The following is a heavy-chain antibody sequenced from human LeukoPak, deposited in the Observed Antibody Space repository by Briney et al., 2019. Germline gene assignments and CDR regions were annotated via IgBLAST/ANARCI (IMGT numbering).Heavy chain of an antibody. Sequence: GESLKISCKGSGYSFTTYWIGWVRQMPGRGLEWMGIIYPGDSDTRYSPSFQGQVTISADKSISTAYLQWSSLKASDTAMYYCAIQFRDSSGYYSYYFDYWGQGTLVTVSS. V-gene: IGHV5-51*01. D-gene: IGHD3-22*01. CDR1: GYSFTTYW. CDR2: IYPGDSDT. CDR3: AIQFRDSSGYYSYYFDY. J-gene: IGHJ4*02.